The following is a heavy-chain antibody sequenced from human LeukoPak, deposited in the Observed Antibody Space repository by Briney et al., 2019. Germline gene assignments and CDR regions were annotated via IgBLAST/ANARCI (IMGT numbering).Heavy chain of an antibody. D-gene: IGHD1-1*01. CDR2: IYYSGST. V-gene: IGHV4-39*07. CDR3: ARGGFRKTGEVGTIPAFDI. CDR1: GGSISSSSYY. Sequence: SETLSLTCTVSGGSISSSSYYWGWIRQPPGKGLEWIGSIYYSGSTYYNPSLKSRVTISVDTSKNQFSLKLSSATAADTAVYYCARGGFRKTGEVGTIPAFDIWGQGTMVTVSS. J-gene: IGHJ3*02.